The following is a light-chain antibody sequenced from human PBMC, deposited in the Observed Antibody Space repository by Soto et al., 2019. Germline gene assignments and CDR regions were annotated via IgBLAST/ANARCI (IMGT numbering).Light chain of an antibody. V-gene: IGLV2-14*01. J-gene: IGLJ1*01. CDR3: SSYTSSSTPLV. Sequence: QSALTQPASESGSPGQSITISCTGTSSDVGGYNYVSWYQQHPGKAPKLMIYDVSNRPSGVSNRFSGSKSGNTASLTISGLQAEDEADYYCSSYTSSSTPLVFGTGTKVTVL. CDR2: DVS. CDR1: SSDVGGYNY.